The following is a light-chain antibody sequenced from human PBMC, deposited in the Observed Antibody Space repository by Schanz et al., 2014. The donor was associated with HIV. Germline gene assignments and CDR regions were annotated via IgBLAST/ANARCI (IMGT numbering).Light chain of an antibody. CDR2: EVT. V-gene: IGLV2-14*01. Sequence: QSALTQPASLSGSPGQSITISCTGSSSDVGDYNFVSWYQQHPGKAPKLMIYEVTKRPSGVPDRFSGSKSGTSASLVITGLQAEDEADYYCQSYDSSLSGYVFGTGTKLTVL. CDR3: QSYDSSLSGYV. J-gene: IGLJ1*01. CDR1: SSDVGDYNF.